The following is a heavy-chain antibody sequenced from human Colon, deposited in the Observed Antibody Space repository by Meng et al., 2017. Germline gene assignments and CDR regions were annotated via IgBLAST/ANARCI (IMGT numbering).Heavy chain of an antibody. CDR2: ISAYNGKT. CDR3: VRSGWESGLDAFEM. J-gene: IGHJ3*02. V-gene: IGHV1-18*01. CDR1: GDTFNNYG. Sequence: QVQVVQSGAEVKKPGASVKVSCKASGDTFNNYGFTWVRQAPGQGPGWMGWISAYNGKTNYAQKLQDRVTMTTDTSTSIAYMELRSLRSDDTAVYYCVRSGWESGLDAFEMWGQGTMVTVSS. D-gene: IGHD6-19*01.